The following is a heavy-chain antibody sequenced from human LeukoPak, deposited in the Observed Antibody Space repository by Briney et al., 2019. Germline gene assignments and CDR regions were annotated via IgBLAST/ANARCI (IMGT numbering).Heavy chain of an antibody. Sequence: GGSLRLSCAASGFSFSTNWMTWVRQAPGKGLEWVANIKYDGSEKYYADSVKGRFTLSRDNARNSLYLQMNSLRAEDTAVYYCARYSSSNAREFQDWGQGTLVIVTS. D-gene: IGHD3-22*01. CDR2: IKYDGSEK. CDR1: GFSFSTNW. CDR3: ARYSSSNAREFQD. J-gene: IGHJ1*01. V-gene: IGHV3-7*01.